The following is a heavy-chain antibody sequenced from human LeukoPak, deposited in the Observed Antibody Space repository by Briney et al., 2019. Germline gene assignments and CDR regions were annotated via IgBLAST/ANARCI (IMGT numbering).Heavy chain of an antibody. J-gene: IGHJ4*02. CDR1: RLTFSSYG. V-gene: IGHV3-30*03. CDR2: ISYDGSNK. CDR3: APENLDY. Sequence: PGRSLRLSCAASRLTFSSYGMHWVRQAPGKGLEWVAVISYDGSNKYYADSVKGRFTISRDNSKNTLYLQMNSLRPEDTAVYYCAPENLDYWGQGTLVTVSS.